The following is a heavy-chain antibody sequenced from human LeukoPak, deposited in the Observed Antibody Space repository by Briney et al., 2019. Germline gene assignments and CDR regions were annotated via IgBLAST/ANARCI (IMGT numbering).Heavy chain of an antibody. V-gene: IGHV4-59*08. Sequence: SETLSLTCTVSDGSISSYYWSWIRQPPGKGLEWIAYIYYSGSTNYNPSLKSRVTISLDTSKNQFSLKLRSVTAADTAVYYCARAITPLLWFGEFLGRYYYMDVWGKGTTVTISS. CDR2: IYYSGST. D-gene: IGHD3-10*01. J-gene: IGHJ6*03. CDR3: ARAITPLLWFGEFLGRYYYMDV. CDR1: DGSISSYY.